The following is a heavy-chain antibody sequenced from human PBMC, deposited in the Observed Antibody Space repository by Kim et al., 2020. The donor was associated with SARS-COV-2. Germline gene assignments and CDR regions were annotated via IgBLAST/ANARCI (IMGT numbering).Heavy chain of an antibody. V-gene: IGHV4-39*01. CDR1: GGSISSSSYY. Sequence: SETLSLTCTVSGGSISSSSYYWGWIRQPSGKGLEWIGSIYYSGSTYYNPSLKSRVTISVDMSKNQFSLKLSSVTAADTAVYYCARHSGLNDYVWGSYRPDAFDIWGQGTMVTVSS. CDR2: IYYSGST. CDR3: ARHSGLNDYVWGSYRPDAFDI. D-gene: IGHD3-16*02. J-gene: IGHJ3*02.